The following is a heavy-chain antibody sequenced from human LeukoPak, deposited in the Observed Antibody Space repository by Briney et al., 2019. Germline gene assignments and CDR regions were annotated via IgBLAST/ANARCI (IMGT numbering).Heavy chain of an antibody. CDR3: AREGSNYDFWSGYYFGGYDAFDI. D-gene: IGHD3-3*01. V-gene: IGHV1-69*04. J-gene: IGHJ3*02. CDR2: IIPILGIA. CDR1: GGTFSSYT. Sequence: SVKVSCKASGGTFSSYTISWVRQAPGQGLEWMGRIIPILGIANYAQKFQGRVTITADKSTSTAYMELSSLRSEDTAVYYCAREGSNYDFWSGYYFGGYDAFDIWGKGTMVTVSS.